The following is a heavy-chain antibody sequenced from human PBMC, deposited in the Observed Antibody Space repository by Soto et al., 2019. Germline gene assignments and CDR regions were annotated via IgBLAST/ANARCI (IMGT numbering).Heavy chain of an antibody. Sequence: GGSLRLSCAASGFTFSSYAMHWVRQAPGKGLEWVAVISYDGSNKYYADSVKGRFTISRDNSKNTLYLQMNSLRAEDTAVYYCARDYIGSGSYPVYYYYGMDVWGQGTTVTVSS. CDR1: GFTFSSYA. V-gene: IGHV3-30-3*01. J-gene: IGHJ6*02. CDR2: ISYDGSNK. CDR3: ARDYIGSGSYPVYYYYGMDV. D-gene: IGHD3-10*01.